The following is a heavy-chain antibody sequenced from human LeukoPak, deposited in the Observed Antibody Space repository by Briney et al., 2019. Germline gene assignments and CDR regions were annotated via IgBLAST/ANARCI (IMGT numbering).Heavy chain of an antibody. CDR3: AATTVTGSLDY. D-gene: IGHD4-11*01. J-gene: IGHJ4*01. V-gene: IGHV4-38-2*02. CDR2: IYHSGST. Sequence: PSETLSLTCTVSGYSISSGYYWGWIRQPPGKGREWIGSIYHSGSTYYNPSLKSRVTISVDTSKNQFSLKLSSVIAADTAVYYCAATTVTGSLDYWGQGTLVTVSS. CDR1: GYSISSGYY.